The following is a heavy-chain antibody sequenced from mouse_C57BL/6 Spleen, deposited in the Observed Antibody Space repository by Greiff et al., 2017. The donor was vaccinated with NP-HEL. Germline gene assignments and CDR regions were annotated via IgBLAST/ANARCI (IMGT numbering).Heavy chain of an antibody. J-gene: IGHJ1*03. CDR2: IYPGDGDT. Sequence: QVQLKQSGPELVKPGASVKISCKASGYAFSSSWMNWVKQRPGKGLEWIGRIYPGDGDTNYIGKFKGKATLTADKSSSTAYMQLSSLTSEDSAVYFCARSGGLRYFEVWGTGTTVTVSS. CDR3: ARSGGLRYFEV. V-gene: IGHV1-82*01. CDR1: GYAFSSSW. D-gene: IGHD2-2*01.